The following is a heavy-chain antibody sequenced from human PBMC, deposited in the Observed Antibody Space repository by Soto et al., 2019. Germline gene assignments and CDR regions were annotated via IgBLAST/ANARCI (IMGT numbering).Heavy chain of an antibody. CDR3: AREQRIGGDYLIYYDYYGMDV. J-gene: IGHJ6*02. CDR1: GYTFTSYY. D-gene: IGHD4-17*01. V-gene: IGHV1-46*01. CDR2: INPSGGST. Sequence: ASVKVSCKASGYTFTSYYMHWVRQAPGQGLEWMGIINPSGGSTSYAQKFQGRVTMTRDTSTSTVDMELSSLRSEDTAVYYCAREQRIGGDYLIYYDYYGMDVWGQGTTVTVSS.